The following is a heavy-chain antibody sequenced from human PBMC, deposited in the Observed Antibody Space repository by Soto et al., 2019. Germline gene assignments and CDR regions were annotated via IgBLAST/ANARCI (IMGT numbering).Heavy chain of an antibody. CDR3: ARDLAVAVSYYGMDV. D-gene: IGHD6-19*01. V-gene: IGHV1-2*04. CDR1: GYTFTGYN. J-gene: IGHJ6*02. Sequence: QVQLVQSGAEVKKPGASVKVSCKASGYTFTGYNMHWVRQAPGQGLEWMGWINPNSGGTNYAQKFQGWVTMTRDTSISTAYMELSRLRSDDTAVYYCARDLAVAVSYYGMDVWGQGTTVTVSS. CDR2: INPNSGGT.